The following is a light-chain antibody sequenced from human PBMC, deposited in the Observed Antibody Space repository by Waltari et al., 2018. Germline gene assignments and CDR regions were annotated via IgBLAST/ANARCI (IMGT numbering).Light chain of an antibody. Sequence: QSVLTQPPSVSEAPRQRVTIPCSGRSSKLGNTVLNWYQQVPGEAPKLLIYYDDMLPSGVSDRFSGSRSGTSASLAISGLQSEDEADYYCAAWDDNLNAVVFGGGTKVTVL. CDR3: AAWDDNLNAVV. CDR2: YDD. V-gene: IGLV1-36*01. CDR1: SSKLGNTV. J-gene: IGLJ2*01.